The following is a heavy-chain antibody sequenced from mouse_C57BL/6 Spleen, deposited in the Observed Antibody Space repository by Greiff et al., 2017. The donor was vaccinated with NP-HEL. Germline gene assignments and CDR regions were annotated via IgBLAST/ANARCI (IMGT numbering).Heavy chain of an antibody. Sequence: QVQLQQPGAELVKPGASVKMSCKASGYNFPSYWITWVQQRPGQGLEWIGDIYPGSGSTNYTEKFKSKATLTVDTSSSTVYMQLSSLTSEDSAVYYCAREGGTGKEFCAYWGKGTLVTVSA. CDR1: GYNFPSYW. CDR3: AREGGTGKEFCAY. J-gene: IGHJ3*01. D-gene: IGHD4-1*01. V-gene: IGHV1-55*01. CDR2: IYPGSGST.